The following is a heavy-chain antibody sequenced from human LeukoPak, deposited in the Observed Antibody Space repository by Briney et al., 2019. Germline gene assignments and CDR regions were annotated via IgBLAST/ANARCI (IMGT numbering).Heavy chain of an antibody. D-gene: IGHD6-19*01. CDR3: AREVAVAGSLWDY. V-gene: IGHV4-59*01. J-gene: IGHJ4*02. Sequence: PSETLPLTCTVSGDSISGYYWSWIRQPPGKGLEWIGYIYYSGNTHYNPSLKSRVTISVNTSKNQFSLKLSSVTAADTAVYYCAREVAVAGSLWDYWGQGTLVTASS. CDR1: GDSISGYY. CDR2: IYYSGNT.